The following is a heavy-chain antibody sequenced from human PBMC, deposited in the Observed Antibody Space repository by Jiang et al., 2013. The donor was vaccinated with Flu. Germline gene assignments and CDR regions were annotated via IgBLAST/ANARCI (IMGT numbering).Heavy chain of an antibody. D-gene: IGHD2-15*01. J-gene: IGHJ5*02. V-gene: IGHV1-46*02. CDR2: INPRDGNT. CDR1: GYTFYNYH. Sequence: SGAEVKKPGASVKISCTSSGYTFYNYHMHWVRQAPGQGLEWMGMINPRDGNTNYAQKFQGRVAMTRDMSTNTVYMDLRSLRSDDTAVYYCGREGGYCSDGTCLRLQVDPWGQGTLVSVS. CDR3: GREGGYCSDGTCLRLQVDP.